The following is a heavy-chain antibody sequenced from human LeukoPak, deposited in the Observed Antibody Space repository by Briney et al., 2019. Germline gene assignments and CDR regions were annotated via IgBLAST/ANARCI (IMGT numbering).Heavy chain of an antibody. V-gene: IGHV3-48*02. CDR2: ISGSSTTI. CDR1: GFIISNYN. Sequence: GGSLRLSSAASGFIISNYNMNWVRQAPGKGLEWVSYISGSSTTIYYADSVKGRFTISRDNAKNSLYLQMNSLRDEDTAVYYCARAQYCGGDCYWSFDYWGQGTLVTVSS. CDR3: ARAQYCGGDCYWSFDY. D-gene: IGHD2-21*02. J-gene: IGHJ4*02.